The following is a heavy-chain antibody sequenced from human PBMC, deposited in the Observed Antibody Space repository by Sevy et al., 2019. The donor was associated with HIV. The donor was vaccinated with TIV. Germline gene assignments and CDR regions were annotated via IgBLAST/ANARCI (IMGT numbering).Heavy chain of an antibody. J-gene: IGHJ4*02. CDR1: GHTLNRLC. Sequence: ASVKVSCKVYGHTLNRLCIHWVRQAPGKGLEWMGSFDPEDGETFQAQKFQGRVTMTDDTSTDTAYMELSSLRADDTAVYYCAATKDYYENSGSPFDYWGQGTLVTVSS. V-gene: IGHV1-24*01. CDR2: FDPEDGET. D-gene: IGHD3-22*01. CDR3: AATKDYYENSGSPFDY.